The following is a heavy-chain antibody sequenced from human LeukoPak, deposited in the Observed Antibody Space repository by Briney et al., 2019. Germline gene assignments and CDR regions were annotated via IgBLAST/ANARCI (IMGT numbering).Heavy chain of an antibody. CDR3: ASKVGVVPAAIGKGDYYGMDV. V-gene: IGHV1-69*04. J-gene: IGHJ6*02. Sequence: SVTVSCMASGYTFTSYGIRWVRQAPGQGLAWMGRIIPILGIANYAQKFQGRVTITADKSTSTAYMELSSLRSEDTAVYYCASKVGVVPAAIGKGDYYGMDVWGQGTTVTVSS. CDR2: IIPILGIA. D-gene: IGHD2-2*02. CDR1: GYTFTSYG.